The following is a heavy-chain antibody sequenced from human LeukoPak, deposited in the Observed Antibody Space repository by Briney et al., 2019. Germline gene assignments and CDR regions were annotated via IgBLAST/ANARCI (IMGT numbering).Heavy chain of an antibody. CDR2: ISYDGRKN. D-gene: IGHD1/OR15-1a*01. CDR1: GFTFRSYW. Sequence: GGSLRLSCAASGFTFRSYWMTWVRQAPGKGLEWLSVISYDGRKNYYADSVKGRFTISRDNSKDTLYLQMNSLRAEDTALYYCAKENTNAMDYFDYWGQGTLVTVSS. V-gene: IGHV3-30*18. CDR3: AKENTNAMDYFDY. J-gene: IGHJ4*02.